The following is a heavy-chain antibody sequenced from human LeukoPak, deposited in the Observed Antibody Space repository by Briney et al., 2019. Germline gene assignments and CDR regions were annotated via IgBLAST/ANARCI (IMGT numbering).Heavy chain of an antibody. D-gene: IGHD2-15*01. CDR1: GGSVSSGSYY. CDR3: ARLGLGVVVVAATPGGWFDP. J-gene: IGHJ5*02. V-gene: IGHV4-61*01. CDR2: IYYSGST. Sequence: PSETLSLTCTVSGGSVSSGSYYWSWIRQPPGKGLEWIGYIYYSGSTNYNPSLNSRVTISVDTSKNQFSLKLSSVTAADTAVYYCARLGLGVVVVAATPGGWFDPWGQGTLVTVSS.